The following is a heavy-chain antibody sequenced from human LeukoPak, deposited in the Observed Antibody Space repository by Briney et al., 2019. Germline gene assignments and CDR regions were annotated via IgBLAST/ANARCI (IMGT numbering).Heavy chain of an antibody. J-gene: IGHJ4*02. CDR2: IIPIFGTA. Sequence: SVKVSCKASGGTFSSYAISWVRQAPGQGLEWMGGIIPIFGTANYAQKFQGRVTITADESTSTAYMELSSLRSEDTAVYYCARDRRPYYYDSSGYSIDFDYWGQGTLVTVPS. CDR3: ARDRRPYYYDSSGYSIDFDY. D-gene: IGHD3-22*01. V-gene: IGHV1-69*13. CDR1: GGTFSSYA.